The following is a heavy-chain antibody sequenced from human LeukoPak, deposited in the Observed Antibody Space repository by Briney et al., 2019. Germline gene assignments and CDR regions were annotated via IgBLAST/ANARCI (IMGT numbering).Heavy chain of an antibody. CDR2: FDPEDGET. Sequence: ASVKVSCKVSGYTLTELSMHWVRQAPGKGLEWMGGFDPEDGETIYAQKFQGRVTVTEDTSTDTAYMELSSLRSEDTAVYYCATVTPKDYYDSSGYYPLRYWGQGTLVTVSS. J-gene: IGHJ4*02. D-gene: IGHD3-22*01. V-gene: IGHV1-24*01. CDR1: GYTLTELS. CDR3: ATVTPKDYYDSSGYYPLRY.